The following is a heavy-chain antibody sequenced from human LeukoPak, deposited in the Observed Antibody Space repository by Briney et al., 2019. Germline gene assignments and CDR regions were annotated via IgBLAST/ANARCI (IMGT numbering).Heavy chain of an antibody. V-gene: IGHV1-2*02. CDR1: GYTFTGYY. CDR3: ARDDCSSTSCKRMDV. J-gene: IGHJ6*04. CDR2: INPNSGAT. Sequence: ASVKVSCKASGYTFTGYYMHWVRQPPGQGLEWMGWINPNSGATNYAQKFQGRVTMTRDTSISTAYMELSRLRSDDTAVYYCARDDCSSTSCKRMDVWGKGTTVTVSS. D-gene: IGHD2-2*01.